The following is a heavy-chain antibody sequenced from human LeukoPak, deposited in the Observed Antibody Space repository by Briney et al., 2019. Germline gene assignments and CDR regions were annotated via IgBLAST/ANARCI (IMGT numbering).Heavy chain of an antibody. Sequence: GRSLRLSRAASGFTFSSYAMHWVRQSPGNGLGSLALISYDGSNKYSVVSVKGRFTISRDNSKNTLYLQMNSLRPEDTSVYYCAKDRTYDYGTYDAFDIWGPGTMVTVSS. CDR3: AKDRTYDYGTYDAFDI. CDR2: ISYDGSNK. J-gene: IGHJ3*02. CDR1: GFTFSSYA. D-gene: IGHD4-17*01. V-gene: IGHV3-30*18.